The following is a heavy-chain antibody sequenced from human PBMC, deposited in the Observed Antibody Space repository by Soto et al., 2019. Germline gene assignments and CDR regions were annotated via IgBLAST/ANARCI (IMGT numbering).Heavy chain of an antibody. CDR2: INHSGST. V-gene: IGHV4-34*01. J-gene: IGHJ4*02. Sequence: SETLSLTCAVYGGSFSGYYWSWIRQPPGKGLEWIGEINHSGSTNYNPSLKSRVTISVDTSKNQFSLKLSSVTAADTAVYYCARGSVVSSTGYFDYWGQGTLVTVSX. D-gene: IGHD2-15*01. CDR1: GGSFSGYY. CDR3: ARGSVVSSTGYFDY.